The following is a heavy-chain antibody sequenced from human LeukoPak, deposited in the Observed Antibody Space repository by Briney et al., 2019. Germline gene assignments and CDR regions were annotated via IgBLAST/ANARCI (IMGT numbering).Heavy chain of an antibody. CDR2: ISWNSGSI. V-gene: IGHV3-9*01. J-gene: IGHJ4*02. CDR1: GFTFDDYA. CDR3: ARALQLVRSALDY. Sequence: GRSLRLSCAASGFTFDDYAMHWVRQAPGKGLEWVSGISWNSGSIGYADSVKGRFTISRDNAKNSLYLQMNSLRAEDTAVYYCARALQLVRSALDYWGQGTLVTVSS. D-gene: IGHD4-11*01.